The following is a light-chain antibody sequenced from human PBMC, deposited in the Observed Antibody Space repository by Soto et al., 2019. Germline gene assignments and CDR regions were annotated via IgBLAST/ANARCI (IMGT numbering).Light chain of an antibody. V-gene: IGKV1-5*03. CDR3: QQYGSSSPWT. J-gene: IGKJ1*01. CDR2: KAS. Sequence: DIQMPQCPSTLSASVGDRVTITCRASQSVGSWLAWYQQKPGKAPKLLIYKASSLESGVPSRFSGSGSGTEFSLTISSLQPDDFASYHCQQYGSSSPWTFGQGTKVEIK. CDR1: QSVGSW.